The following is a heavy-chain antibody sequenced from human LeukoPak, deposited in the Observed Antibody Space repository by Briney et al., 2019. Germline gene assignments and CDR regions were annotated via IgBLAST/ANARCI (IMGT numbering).Heavy chain of an antibody. CDR3: ATLRRSGADRAAFEF. J-gene: IGHJ3*01. V-gene: IGHV3-23*01. Sequence: PGGSLRLSCAASKFTFRTYGMSRVRQAPGKGLQWVSTVSASGDRTYVADSVKGRFTISRDNSKSTLFLQMNSLRADDTAVYYSATLRRSGADRAAFEFWGQGTMVTVSS. D-gene: IGHD1-26*01. CDR1: KFTFRTYG. CDR2: VSASGDRT.